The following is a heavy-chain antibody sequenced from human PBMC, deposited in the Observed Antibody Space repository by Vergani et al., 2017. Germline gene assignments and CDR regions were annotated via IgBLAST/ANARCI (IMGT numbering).Heavy chain of an antibody. J-gene: IGHJ6*02. CDR1: GLTFSTCG. CDR2: IRFDGSNK. V-gene: IGHV3-30*02. D-gene: IGHD3-10*01. CDR3: AKDRPTNMFRGAYGMDV. Sequence: QVQLVESGGGVVQPGGSLRLSCAASGLTFSTCGMHWVRQAPGKGLEWVAFIRFDGSNKYYGDSVNGRFIISRDNSKNTVDLRMNSLRTDDTAIYYCAKDRPTNMFRGAYGMDVWGQGT.